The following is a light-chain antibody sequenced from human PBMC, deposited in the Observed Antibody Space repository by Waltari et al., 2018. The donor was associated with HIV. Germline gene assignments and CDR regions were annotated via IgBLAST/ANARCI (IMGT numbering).Light chain of an antibody. Sequence: QSALTQPPSASGSPGQSVTLSCTGTSSDVGGYNYVSWHQQHPGKAPKLLIYDVIQRPSGVPDRVSGSKSGNTASLTGSGLQPEDEADYYCSSHAGSKVVFGGGTRLTVL. J-gene: IGLJ2*01. CDR2: DVI. V-gene: IGLV2-8*01. CDR1: SSDVGGYNY. CDR3: SSHAGSKVV.